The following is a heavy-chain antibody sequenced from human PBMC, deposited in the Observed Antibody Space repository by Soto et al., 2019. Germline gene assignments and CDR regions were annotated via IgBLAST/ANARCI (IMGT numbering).Heavy chain of an antibody. D-gene: IGHD2-15*01. CDR2: ISGSGGSI. CDR3: ETGGGNSLRYGMDV. CDR1: GFIFSSSA. J-gene: IGHJ6*02. V-gene: IGHV3-23*01. Sequence: EVQLLDSGGGLVQPGGALRLSCSASGFIFSSSAMNWVRQAPGKGLEWVSAISGSGGSIYYADSVKGRFTISSDNSKTTRSLQMDRMRAEDTAVYYCETGGGNSLRYGMDVWGQGTTLTVSS.